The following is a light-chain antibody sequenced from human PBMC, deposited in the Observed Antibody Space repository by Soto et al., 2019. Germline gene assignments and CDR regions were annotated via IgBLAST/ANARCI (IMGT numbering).Light chain of an antibody. CDR2: AAS. CDR3: QQASSDRWT. Sequence: DIQLTQSPSSLSASLGDRVTITCRASQSIDTYLSWYQQRPGRAPKLLIYAASSLLSGVPSRFSGSGSGTQFTLAISNLQPEDFATYYCQQASSDRWTFGQGTKVDIK. J-gene: IGKJ1*01. CDR1: QSIDTY. V-gene: IGKV1-39*01.